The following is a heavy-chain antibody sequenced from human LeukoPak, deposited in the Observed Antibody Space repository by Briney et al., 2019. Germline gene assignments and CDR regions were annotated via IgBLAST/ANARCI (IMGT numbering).Heavy chain of an antibody. CDR1: GFTFSSYA. D-gene: IGHD5-18*01. J-gene: IGHJ4*02. V-gene: IGHV3-23*01. CDR3: AKVKAESGYSYGQFDY. CDR2: IGGSGGST. Sequence: GGSLRLSCAASGFTFSSYAMSWVRQAPGKGLEWVSAIGGSGGSTYYADSVKGRFTISRDNSKNTLYLQMNSLRAEDTAVYYCAKVKAESGYSYGQFDYWGQGTLVTVSS.